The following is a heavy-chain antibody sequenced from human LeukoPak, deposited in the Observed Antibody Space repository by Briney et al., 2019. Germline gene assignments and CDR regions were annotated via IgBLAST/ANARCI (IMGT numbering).Heavy chain of an antibody. Sequence: PGGSLRLSCAASGFTFSNYWMSWVRQAPGKGLEWVATIKADGSDKYYVNSVKGRFTISRDNAKNSLSLQMDSLRAEDTAVYYCARGGLWGGDYWGQGTLVTVSS. J-gene: IGHJ4*02. CDR3: ARGGLWGGDY. D-gene: IGHD3-16*01. V-gene: IGHV3-7*01. CDR1: GFTFSNYW. CDR2: IKADGSDK.